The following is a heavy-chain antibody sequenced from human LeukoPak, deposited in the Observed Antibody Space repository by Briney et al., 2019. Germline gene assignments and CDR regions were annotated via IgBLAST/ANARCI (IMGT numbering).Heavy chain of an antibody. D-gene: IGHD2/OR15-2a*01. Sequence: GGSLRVSCAASRYTLRNSWMHWVCHALGKGGVWVSHIYPDGDTEYADSVKGRCTVSRQKAKKILYLQLNRLRAEDTAVYRCARDVRGPHDFWGQGTLVTVSS. J-gene: IGHJ4*02. CDR1: RYTLRNSW. V-gene: IGHV3-74*03. CDR2: IYPDGDT. CDR3: ARDVRGPHDF.